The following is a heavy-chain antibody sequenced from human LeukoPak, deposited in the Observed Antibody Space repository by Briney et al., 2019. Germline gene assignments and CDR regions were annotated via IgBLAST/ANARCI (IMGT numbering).Heavy chain of an antibody. CDR2: INSNGGST. CDR1: GFTFSSYA. D-gene: IGHD6-13*01. Sequence: GGSLRLSCAASGFTFSSYAMHWVRQAPGKGLEYVSGINSNGGSTYYTNSVKGRFTISRDNSKNTLYLQMNSLRAEDTAVYYCAKVWQQLVSGPFDYWGQGTLVTVSS. J-gene: IGHJ4*02. CDR3: AKVWQQLVSGPFDY. V-gene: IGHV3-64*01.